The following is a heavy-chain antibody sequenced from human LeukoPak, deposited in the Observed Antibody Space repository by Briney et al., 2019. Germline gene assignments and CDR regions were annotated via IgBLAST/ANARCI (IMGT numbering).Heavy chain of an antibody. CDR2: IYSGGST. CDR3: ARDPYTSSWYWAFDI. D-gene: IGHD6-13*01. Sequence: GGSLRLSCAASGLTVSGNYMTWVRQAPGKGLEWVSVIYSGGSTYYSDSVKGRFTISRDSSKNTLYLQMNSLRPEDTAVYYCARDPYTSSWYWAFDIWGQGTMVTVSS. J-gene: IGHJ3*02. V-gene: IGHV3-66*02. CDR1: GLTVSGNY.